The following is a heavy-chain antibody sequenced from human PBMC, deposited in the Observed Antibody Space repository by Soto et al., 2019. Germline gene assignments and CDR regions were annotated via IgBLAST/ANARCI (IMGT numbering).Heavy chain of an antibody. D-gene: IGHD3-3*01. J-gene: IGHJ4*02. V-gene: IGHV2-5*02. CDR3: AHRVLRTVFGLVTTTAIYFDF. Sequence: QITLNESGPTVVRPTETLTLTCRFSGFSLTTSGVGVGWIRQSPGKAPEWLALIYWDDDKRNSASLKSRLTITKDTSKNQVVLIVSDLDPTDTATYYCAHRVLRTVFGLVTTTAIYFDFWGQGTPVAVSS. CDR1: GFSLTTSGVG. CDR2: IYWDDDK.